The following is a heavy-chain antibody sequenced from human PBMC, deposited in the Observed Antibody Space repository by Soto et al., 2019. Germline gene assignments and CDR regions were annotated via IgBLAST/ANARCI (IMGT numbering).Heavy chain of an antibody. CDR1: GFTFSNAW. CDR2: IKSKTDGGTT. J-gene: IGHJ6*02. CDR3: TTGQTTVVPYYYYYGMDV. D-gene: IGHD4-17*01. V-gene: IGHV3-15*01. Sequence: PGGSLRLSCAASGFTFSNAWMSWVRQAPGKGLEWVGRIKSKTDGGTTDYAAPVKGRFTISRDDSKNTLYLQMNSLKTEDTAVYYCTTGQTTVVPYYYYYGMDVWGQGTTVTVSS.